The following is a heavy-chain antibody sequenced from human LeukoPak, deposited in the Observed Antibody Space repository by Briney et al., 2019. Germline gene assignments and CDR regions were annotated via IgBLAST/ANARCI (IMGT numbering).Heavy chain of an antibody. D-gene: IGHD3-10*01. J-gene: IGHJ5*02. CDR2: ISGSGGST. V-gene: IGHV3-23*01. CDR3: AKDIRVRDNWFDP. Sequence: GGSLRLSCAASGFTFSSYAMSWVRHAPGKGLEWVSAISGSGGSTYYADSVKGRFTISRDNSKNTLYLQMSSLRAEDTAVYYCAKDIRVRDNWFDPWGQGTLVTVSS. CDR1: GFTFSSYA.